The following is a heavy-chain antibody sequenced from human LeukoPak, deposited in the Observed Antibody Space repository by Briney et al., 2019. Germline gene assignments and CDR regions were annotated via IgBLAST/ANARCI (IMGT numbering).Heavy chain of an antibody. Sequence: ASVKVSCKASGYTFTGYYMHWVRQAPGQGLEWMGWINPNSGGTNYAQKFQGRVTMTRDTSISTAYMKLSRLRSDDTAVYYCARGGVLRYFDWFPRFDIWGQGTMVTVSS. CDR1: GYTFTGYY. V-gene: IGHV1-2*02. D-gene: IGHD3-9*01. CDR2: INPNSGGT. J-gene: IGHJ3*02. CDR3: ARGGVLRYFDWFPRFDI.